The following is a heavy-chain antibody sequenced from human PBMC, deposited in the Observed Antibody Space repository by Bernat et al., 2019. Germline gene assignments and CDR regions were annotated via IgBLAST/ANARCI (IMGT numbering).Heavy chain of an antibody. V-gene: IGHV3-21*05. CDR1: GFTFSSYS. J-gene: IGHJ4*02. Sequence: EVQLVESGGGLVKPGGSLRLSCAASGFTFSSYSMNWVRQAPGKGLEWVSHISRSGSSIYYADSVKGRFTISRDNAKNSLYLKMNSLRAEDTAVYYCARDNGTTGTTPDYWGQGTLVTVSS. CDR2: ISRSGSSI. D-gene: IGHD1-1*01. CDR3: ARDNGTTGTTPDY.